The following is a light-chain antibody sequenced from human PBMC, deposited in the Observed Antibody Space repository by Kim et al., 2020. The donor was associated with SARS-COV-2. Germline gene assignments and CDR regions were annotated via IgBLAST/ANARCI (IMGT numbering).Light chain of an antibody. Sequence: QSALTQPASVSGSPGQSITISCTGTSSDVGGYNSVSWYQQHPGKAPKFMIYDVNKRPSGVSIRFSGSKSGNTASLTISGLQAEDEADYYCNSFTSSNSWVFGGGTQLTVL. V-gene: IGLV2-14*03. CDR1: SSDVGGYNS. J-gene: IGLJ3*02. CDR2: DVN. CDR3: NSFTSSNSWV.